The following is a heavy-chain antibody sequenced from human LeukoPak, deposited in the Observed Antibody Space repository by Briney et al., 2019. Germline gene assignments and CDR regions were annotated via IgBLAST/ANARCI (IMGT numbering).Heavy chain of an antibody. Sequence: GGSLRLSCAAPGFTFSSYWMSWVRQAPGKGLEWVANIKQDGSEKYYVDSVKGRFTISRDNAKNSLYLQMNSLRAEDTAVYYCARKAGQFDYWGQGTLVTVSS. J-gene: IGHJ4*02. V-gene: IGHV3-7*01. CDR3: ARKAGQFDY. CDR2: IKQDGSEK. CDR1: GFTFSSYW. D-gene: IGHD1-14*01.